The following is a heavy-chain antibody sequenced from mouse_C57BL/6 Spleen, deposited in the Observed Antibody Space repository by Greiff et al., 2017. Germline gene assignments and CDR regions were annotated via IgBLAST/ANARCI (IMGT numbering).Heavy chain of an antibody. CDR1: GYTFTDYY. Sequence: VQLQQSGPELVKPGASVKISCKASGYTFTDYYMNWVKQSHGKSLEWIGDINPNNGGTSYNQKFKGKATLTVDKSSSTAYMELRSLTSEDSAVYYCARNYDDYYAMDYWGQGTSVTVSS. CDR2: INPNNGGT. CDR3: ARNYDDYYAMDY. J-gene: IGHJ4*01. D-gene: IGHD2-4*01. V-gene: IGHV1-26*01.